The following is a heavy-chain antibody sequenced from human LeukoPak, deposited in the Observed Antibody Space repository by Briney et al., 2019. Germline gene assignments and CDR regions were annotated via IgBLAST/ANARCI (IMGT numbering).Heavy chain of an antibody. CDR1: GGSISSSSYY. Sequence: SETLSLTCTVSGGSISSSSYYWGWIRQPPGTGLEWIGSIYYSGSTYYNPSLKSRVTISVDTSKNQFSLKLSSVTAADTAVYYCARLAIFYGWFDPWGQGALVTVSS. J-gene: IGHJ5*02. V-gene: IGHV4-39*01. D-gene: IGHD3-9*01. CDR3: ARLAIFYGWFDP. CDR2: IYYSGST.